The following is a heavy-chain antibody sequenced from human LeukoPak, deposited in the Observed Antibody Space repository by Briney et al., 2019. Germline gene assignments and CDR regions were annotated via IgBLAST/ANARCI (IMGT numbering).Heavy chain of an antibody. J-gene: IGHJ4*02. CDR3: ARDEPISHYYDSSGPWGYFDY. CDR2: IIPIFGTA. Sequence: SVKVSCKASGGTFSSYAISWVRQAPGQGLEWMGGIIPIFGTANYAQKFQGRVTITADESTSTAYMELSSLRSEDTAVYYCARDEPISHYYDSSGPWGYFDYWGQGTLVTVSS. V-gene: IGHV1-69*01. CDR1: GGTFSSYA. D-gene: IGHD3-22*01.